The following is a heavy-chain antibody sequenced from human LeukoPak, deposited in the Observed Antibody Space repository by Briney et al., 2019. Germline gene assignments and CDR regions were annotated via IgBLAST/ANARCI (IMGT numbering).Heavy chain of an antibody. CDR3: ARGGTTVTPGLLWFDP. CDR1: SGSINNYY. CDR2: VNYSGST. V-gene: IGHV4-59*01. Sequence: SETLSLTCTVSSGSINNYYWSWIRQPPGKRLEWIGFVNYSGSTNYKSSLKSRVTISVDTSKNQFSLKLSSVTAADTAVYYCARGGTTVTPGLLWFDPWGQGTLVTVSS. J-gene: IGHJ5*02. D-gene: IGHD4-17*01.